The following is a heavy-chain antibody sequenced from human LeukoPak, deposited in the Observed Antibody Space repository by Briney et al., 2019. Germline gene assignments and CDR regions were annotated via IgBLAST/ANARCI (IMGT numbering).Heavy chain of an antibody. D-gene: IGHD2-2*01. CDR1: GFTFSSYE. Sequence: GGSLRLSCAASGFTFSSYEMNWVRQAPGKGLEWVSYITSSGRTIYYADPVKGRFTISRDNAKNSLYLQMNCLRAEDTAVYYCARESAYCSGISCYFDYWGQGALVTVSS. CDR3: ARESAYCSGISCYFDY. J-gene: IGHJ4*02. V-gene: IGHV3-48*03. CDR2: ITSSGRTI.